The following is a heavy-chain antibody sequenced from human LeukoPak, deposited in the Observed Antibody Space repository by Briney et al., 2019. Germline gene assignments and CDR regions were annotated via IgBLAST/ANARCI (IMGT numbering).Heavy chain of an antibody. D-gene: IGHD6-13*01. Sequence: ASVKVSCKASGYTFTSYDINWERQATGQGLEWMGWMNPNSGNTGYAQKFQGRVTMTRNTSISTAYMELSSLRSEDTAVYYCARFGIAAAVAYYYYGMDVWGQGTTVTVSS. CDR2: MNPNSGNT. V-gene: IGHV1-8*01. CDR1: GYTFTSYD. J-gene: IGHJ6*02. CDR3: ARFGIAAAVAYYYYGMDV.